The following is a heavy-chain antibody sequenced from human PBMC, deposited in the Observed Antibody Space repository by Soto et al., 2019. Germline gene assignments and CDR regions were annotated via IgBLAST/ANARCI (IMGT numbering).Heavy chain of an antibody. D-gene: IGHD3-16*02. CDR3: ARSDYRYNFDY. CDR1: GGSISSSSYY. CDR2: IYYSGST. Sequence: SETLSLTCTVSGGSISSSSYYWGWIRQPPGKGLEWIGSIYYSGSTYYNPSLKSRVTISVDTSKKQFSLNLRYVTAAETAVEFCARSDYRYNFDYWGQGTLVPVSS. V-gene: IGHV4-39*07. J-gene: IGHJ4*02.